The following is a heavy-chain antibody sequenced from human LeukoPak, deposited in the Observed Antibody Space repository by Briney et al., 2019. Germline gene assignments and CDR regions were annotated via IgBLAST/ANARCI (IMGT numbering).Heavy chain of an antibody. CDR1: GFTFSSSA. J-gene: IGHJ4*02. CDR3: ARDIWEDAVVGSTTVADY. Sequence: GGSLRLSCAASGFTFSSSAMSWVRQAPGEGLEWVATISFNGRNKYYAESVKGRFTISRDNPQNTLYLQMNSLRVDDTALYFCARDIWEDAVVGSTTVADYWGQGTLVTVSS. V-gene: IGHV3-30*03. D-gene: IGHD1-26*01. CDR2: ISFNGRNK.